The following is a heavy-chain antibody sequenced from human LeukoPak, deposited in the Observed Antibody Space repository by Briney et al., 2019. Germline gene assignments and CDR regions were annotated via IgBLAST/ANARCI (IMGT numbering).Heavy chain of an antibody. CDR2: IKEDGSGE. J-gene: IGHJ4*02. Sequence: PGGSLRLSCAASGFTFSTYWMTWVRQAPGKGLEWVANIKEDGSGEYYVDSVKGRFNISRDNAKNSLYLQMNSLRAEDTAVYYCARDQIRAPGIFDYWGQGTLVTVSS. V-gene: IGHV3-7*01. CDR1: GFTFSTYW. D-gene: IGHD6-13*01. CDR3: ARDQIRAPGIFDY.